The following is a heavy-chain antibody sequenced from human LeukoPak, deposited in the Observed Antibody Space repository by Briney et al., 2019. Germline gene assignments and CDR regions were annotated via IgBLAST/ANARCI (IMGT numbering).Heavy chain of an antibody. CDR3: ARDYGDYVYWFDP. V-gene: IGHV1-46*01. CDR2: INPRGGST. D-gene: IGHD4-17*01. J-gene: IGHJ5*02. Sequence: ASVKVSCKASGYTFTSHFMHWVRQAPGQGLEWMGIINPRGGSTSYTQKFQGRVTMTRDTSTSTVYMELSSLRSDDTAVYYCARDYGDYVYWFDPWGQGTLVTVSS. CDR1: GYTFTSHF.